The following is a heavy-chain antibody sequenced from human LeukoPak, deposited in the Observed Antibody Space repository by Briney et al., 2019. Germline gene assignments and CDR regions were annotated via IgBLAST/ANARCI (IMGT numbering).Heavy chain of an antibody. J-gene: IGHJ4*02. V-gene: IGHV4-34*01. D-gene: IGHD5-24*01. Sequence: SETLSLTCAVYGGSFSGYYWSWIRQPPGKGLEWIGEINHSGSTNYNPSLNSRGTISLYTSKSQCSLKMSSVTAADTAVYYCASGSSRGGYNQVRFEYWGQGTMVTVSS. CDR1: GGSFSGYY. CDR3: ASGSSRGGYNQVRFEY. CDR2: INHSGST.